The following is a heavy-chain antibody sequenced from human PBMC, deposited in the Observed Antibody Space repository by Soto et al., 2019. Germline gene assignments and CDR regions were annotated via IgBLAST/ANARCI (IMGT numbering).Heavy chain of an antibody. CDR2: LTPSGGET. D-gene: IGHD4-17*01. J-gene: IGHJ3*02. V-gene: IGHV3-23*01. Sequence: PGGSLRLSCVASGFTFSTYAMSWVRQAPGKGLEWVSALTPSGGETYYADSVKGGFTISRDNSMNALYLQMNSLRIEDTAVYYCAHPRGYGVFDAYDIWGQGTMVTVSS. CDR1: GFTFSTYA. CDR3: AHPRGYGVFDAYDI.